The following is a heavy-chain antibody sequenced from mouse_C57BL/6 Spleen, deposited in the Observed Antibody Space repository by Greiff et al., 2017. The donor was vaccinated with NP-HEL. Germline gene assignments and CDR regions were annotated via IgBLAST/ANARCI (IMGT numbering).Heavy chain of an antibody. CDR3: TIGSSHWYFDV. V-gene: IGHV6-3*01. J-gene: IGHJ1*03. CDR2: IRLKSDNYAT. Sequence: VQLKESGGGLVQPGGSMKLSCVASGFTFSNYWMNWVRQSPEKGLEWVAQIRLKSDNYATHYAESVKGRFTISRDDSKSSVYLQMNNLRAEDTGIYYCTIGSSHWYFDVWGTGTTVTVSS. CDR1: GFTFSNYW. D-gene: IGHD1-1*01.